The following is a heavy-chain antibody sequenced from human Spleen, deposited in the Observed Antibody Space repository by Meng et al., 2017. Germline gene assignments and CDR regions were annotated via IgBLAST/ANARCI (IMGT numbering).Heavy chain of an antibody. CDR2: INTDGSTT. D-gene: IGHD1-1*01. CDR1: GFYFNNAW. V-gene: IGHV3-74*02. J-gene: IGHJ1*01. Sequence: EVHLVWFGGDLVKPGGSLRLSCAASGFYFNNAWMSWVRQAPGKGLVWVSRINTDGSTTTYADSVKGRFTISRDNAKNTLYLQMNSLRAEDTAVYYCTNDRLNHWGQGTLVTVSS. CDR3: TNDRLNH.